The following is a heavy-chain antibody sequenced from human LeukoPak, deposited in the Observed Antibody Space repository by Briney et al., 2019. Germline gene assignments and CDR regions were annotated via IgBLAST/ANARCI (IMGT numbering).Heavy chain of an antibody. J-gene: IGHJ4*02. CDR2: ISSGSSTI. V-gene: IGHV3-48*02. CDR3: AKEYRAAVAGYCFDY. D-gene: IGHD6-19*01. CDR1: GFTLSSYS. Sequence: GGSLRLSCAASGFTLSSYSMSWVRQAPGRGLEWVSYISSGSSTIYYADSVKGRFTISRDNAKNSLYLQMNSLRDEDTAVYFCAKEYRAAVAGYCFDYWGQGTLVTVSS.